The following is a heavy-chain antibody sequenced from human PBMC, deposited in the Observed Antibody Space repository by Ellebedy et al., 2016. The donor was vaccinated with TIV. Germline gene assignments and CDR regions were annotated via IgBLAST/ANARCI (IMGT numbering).Heavy chain of an antibody. Sequence: GGFLRLSCAASGFTFDEYAMHWVRQAPGKGLEWVAGISWNSGSIGYAGSVKGRFTISRDNAKNSLYLHMNSLRAEDTALYYCAKEGDEYSSGWNDYYYYVDVWGKGTTVTVS. CDR3: AKEGDEYSSGWNDYYYYVDV. CDR2: ISWNSGSI. D-gene: IGHD6-19*01. CDR1: GFTFDEYA. V-gene: IGHV3-9*01. J-gene: IGHJ6*03.